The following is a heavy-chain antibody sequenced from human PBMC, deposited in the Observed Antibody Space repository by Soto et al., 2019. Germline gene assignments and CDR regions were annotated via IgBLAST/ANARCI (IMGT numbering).Heavy chain of an antibody. J-gene: IGHJ2*01. D-gene: IGHD1-26*01. CDR3: ARHAGSGSRFWSFEL. CDR1: GYSFTSYW. CDR2: MYPADSDI. V-gene: IGHV5-51*01. Sequence: GESLKISCKGSGYSFTSYWIGWVRQMPGKGLEWMGIMYPADSDIRYSPSFQGQVIISANKSISTAYLQWSSLKASDTAMYFCARHAGSGSRFWSFELWGRGALVTVSS.